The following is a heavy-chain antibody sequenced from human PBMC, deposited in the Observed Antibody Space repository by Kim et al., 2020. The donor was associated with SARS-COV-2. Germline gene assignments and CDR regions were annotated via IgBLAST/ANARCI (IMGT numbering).Heavy chain of an antibody. CDR2: SGST. J-gene: IGHJ5*02. CDR3: ASLGLKPA. Sequence: SGSTNYNPSLKSRVTISVDTSKNQFSLKLSSVTAADTAVYYCASLGLKPAWGQGTLVTVSS. V-gene: IGHV4-34*01. D-gene: IGHD3-16*01.